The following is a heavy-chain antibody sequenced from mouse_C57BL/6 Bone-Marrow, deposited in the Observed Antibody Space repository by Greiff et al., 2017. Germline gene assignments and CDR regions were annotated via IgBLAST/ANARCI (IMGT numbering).Heavy chain of an antibody. CDR1: GYTFTSYW. CDR2: IDPSDSYT. CDR3: ARSYYSNPDFDV. V-gene: IGHV1-50*01. J-gene: IGHJ1*03. Sequence: QVQLQQPGAELVKPGASVKLSCKASGYTFTSYWMQWVKQRPGQGLAWIGEIDPSDSYTNYNQKFKGKATLTVDTSSSTAYMQLSSLTSEDSAVYYCARSYYSNPDFDVWGTGTTVTVSS. D-gene: IGHD2-5*01.